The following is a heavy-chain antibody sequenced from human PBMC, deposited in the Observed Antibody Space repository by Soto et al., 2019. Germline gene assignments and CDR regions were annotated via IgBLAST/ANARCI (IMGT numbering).Heavy chain of an antibody. CDR3: AKSSSGWFEKHFDY. J-gene: IGHJ4*02. CDR2: IWSDGTKK. Sequence: GGSLRLSCTASGFAFSNYGIHWVRQAPGRGLEWVAVIWSDGTKKFYAGSVRGRFTITRDNSKNTLYLQMNSLRAEDTAVYYCAKSSSGWFEKHFDYSGQGTLVTVSS. V-gene: IGHV3-33*06. D-gene: IGHD6-19*01. CDR1: GFAFSNYG.